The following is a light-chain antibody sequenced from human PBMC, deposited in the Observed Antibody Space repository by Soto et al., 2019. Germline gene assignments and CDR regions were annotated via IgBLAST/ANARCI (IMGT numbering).Light chain of an antibody. CDR2: CXS. CDR3: QQYGSSPWT. J-gene: IGKJ1*01. CDR1: HSVLVN. V-gene: IGKV3-20*01. Sequence: EIVVTQSPATLSLSQGDRAPLSXRASHSVLVNLSWYPQITGXAPRXXXDCXSSRATGSPDRFSGSGSVTDFTLTISRLDPEDFAVYYCQQYGSSPWTFGQGTKVDIK.